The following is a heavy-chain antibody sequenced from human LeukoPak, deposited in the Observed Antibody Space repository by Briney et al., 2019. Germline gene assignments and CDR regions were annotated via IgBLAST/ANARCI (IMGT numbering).Heavy chain of an antibody. CDR2: ISAYNGNT. Sequence: VASVKVSCKASDYSFTSYAINWVRQAPGQGLEWLGWISAYNGNTNYAQKFQDRVTLTTDASTSTAYLELRSLTSDDTAVYYCARDPLTSTWSNYYHAMDVWGPGTTVTVSS. V-gene: IGHV1-18*01. CDR1: DYSFTSYA. D-gene: IGHD2-2*01. CDR3: ARDPLTSTWSNYYHAMDV. J-gene: IGHJ6*02.